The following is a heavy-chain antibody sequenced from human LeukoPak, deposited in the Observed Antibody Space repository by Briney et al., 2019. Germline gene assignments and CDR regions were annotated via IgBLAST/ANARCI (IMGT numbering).Heavy chain of an antibody. CDR2: INAGNGNT. V-gene: IGHV1-3*01. Sequence: GASVKVSCKASGYSFTTYPMHWVRQAPGQRLEWMGWINAGNGNTKYSQNFQGRVTITRDTSTSTAYMELSSLRSEDTAVYYCARAVVPRGWDIWGQGTMVTVSS. CDR1: GYSFTTYP. J-gene: IGHJ3*02. CDR3: ARAVVPRGWDI. D-gene: IGHD2-8*01.